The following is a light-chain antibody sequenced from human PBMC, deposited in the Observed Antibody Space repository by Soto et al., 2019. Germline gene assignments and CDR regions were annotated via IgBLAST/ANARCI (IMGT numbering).Light chain of an antibody. CDR3: CSYAGSYTYV. CDR2: DVT. J-gene: IGLJ1*01. CDR1: SSDVGGYNY. V-gene: IGLV2-11*01. Sequence: QSVLTQPRSVSGSPGQSVTISCTGTSSDVGGYNYVSWYRQHPGKAPKLMIYDVTKRPSGVPDRFSGSKSGNTASLTISGLQAEDEADYYCCSYAGSYTYVFGTGTKVTV.